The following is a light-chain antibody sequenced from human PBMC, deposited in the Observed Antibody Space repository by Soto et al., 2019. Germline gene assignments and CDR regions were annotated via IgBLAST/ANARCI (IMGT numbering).Light chain of an antibody. CDR2: GAS. CDR3: QQYGSALIT. J-gene: IGKJ5*01. V-gene: IGKV3-20*01. CDR1: QSVSSSY. Sequence: EIVLTQSPGTLSLSPGERATLSCRASQSVSSSYLAWYQQNPGQAPRLLIYGASSMATGIPDRFSGSGSGTDFTLTISRLEPEDFAVYYCQQYGSALITFGQGTRLEIK.